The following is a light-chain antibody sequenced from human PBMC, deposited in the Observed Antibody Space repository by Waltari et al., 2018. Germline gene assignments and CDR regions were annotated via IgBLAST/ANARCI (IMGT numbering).Light chain of an antibody. CDR1: GSNIGAGYD. J-gene: IGLJ2*01. CDR2: GNN. Sequence: QSALTQSPSVSGAPGQRVTISCTGSGSNIGAGYDVHWYQQFPGTAPKLLLYGNNNRPSGVPDRFSASKTGTSASLAITGLQAEDEADYYCQSYDRSLSVVFGGGTKLTVL. V-gene: IGLV1-40*01. CDR3: QSYDRSLSVV.